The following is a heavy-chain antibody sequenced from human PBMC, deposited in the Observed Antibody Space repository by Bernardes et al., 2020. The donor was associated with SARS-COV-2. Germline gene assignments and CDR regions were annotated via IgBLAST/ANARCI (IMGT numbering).Heavy chain of an antibody. D-gene: IGHD6-13*01. CDR2: IKRDESEK. CDR3: ARDRPDSSIWYGFEDY. CDR1: GFTFSDYW. J-gene: IGHJ4*02. Sequence: GGSLRLSCAASGFTFSDYWMSWVRQAPGKGLEWVANIKRDESEKYYLDSVEGRFTISRDNARKSLFLQMNGLRAEDTAVYYCARDRPDSSIWYGFEDYWGQGTLVTVSS. V-gene: IGHV3-7*01.